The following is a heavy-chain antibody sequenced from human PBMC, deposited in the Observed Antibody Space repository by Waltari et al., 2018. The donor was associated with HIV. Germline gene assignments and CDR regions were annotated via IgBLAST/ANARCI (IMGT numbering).Heavy chain of an antibody. V-gene: IGHV4-31*03. Sequence: QVQLQESGPGLVKPSQTLSLTCTVSGGSISSGGSYWSWIRQHPGKGLEWIGYIYYSGSTYYNPSLKSRVTISVDTSKNQFSLKLSSVTAADTAVYYCARDSVTVATSPYYYGMDVWGQGTTVTVSS. D-gene: IGHD5-12*01. CDR1: GGSISSGGSY. CDR2: IYYSGST. CDR3: ARDSVTVATSPYYYGMDV. J-gene: IGHJ6*02.